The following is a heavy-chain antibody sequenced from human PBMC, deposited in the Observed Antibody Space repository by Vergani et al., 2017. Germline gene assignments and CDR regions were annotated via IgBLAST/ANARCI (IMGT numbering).Heavy chain of an antibody. CDR3: ALAESSTSCINSVCITPETGSWFDP. V-gene: IGHV1-45*02. D-gene: IGHD2-2*01. CDR1: GYTFTYRY. CDR2: ITPFNGNT. J-gene: IGHJ5*02. Sequence: QMPLVQSGAEVKKTGSSVKVSCKASGYTFTYRYLHWVRQAPGQALEWMGWITPFNGNTNYAQKFQDRVTITRDRSMSTAYMELSSLRSEDTAMYYCALAESSTSCINSVCITPETGSWFDPWGQGTLVTVSS.